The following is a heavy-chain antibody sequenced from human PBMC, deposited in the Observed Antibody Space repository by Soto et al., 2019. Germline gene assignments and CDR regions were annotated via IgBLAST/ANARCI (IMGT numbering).Heavy chain of an antibody. CDR2: IYFSGTT. J-gene: IGHJ5*02. Sequence: QVQLQESGPGLVKPSQTLSLTCTVSGGSISSGDYYWSWIRQHPGKGLEWIGTIYFSGTTYYNPSLKSRVTISVDTSKNQFSLNLCSVTAADTAVYYCARRDRSGFSYWLDTWGQGTLVTVSS. V-gene: IGHV4-31*03. D-gene: IGHD3-22*01. CDR3: ARRDRSGFSYWLDT. CDR1: GGSISSGDYY.